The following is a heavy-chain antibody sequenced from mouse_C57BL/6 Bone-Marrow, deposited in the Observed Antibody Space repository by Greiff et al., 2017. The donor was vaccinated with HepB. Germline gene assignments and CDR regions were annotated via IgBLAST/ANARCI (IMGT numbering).Heavy chain of an antibody. Sequence: VKLQESGAELVRPGASVTLSCKASGYTFTDYEMHWVKQTPVHGLEWIGAIDPETGGTAYNQKFKGKAILTADKSSSTAYMELRSLTSEDSAVYYCTRYYGSPFAYWGQGTLVTVSA. CDR3: TRYYGSPFAY. CDR2: IDPETGGT. J-gene: IGHJ3*01. V-gene: IGHV1-15*01. D-gene: IGHD1-1*01. CDR1: GYTFTDYE.